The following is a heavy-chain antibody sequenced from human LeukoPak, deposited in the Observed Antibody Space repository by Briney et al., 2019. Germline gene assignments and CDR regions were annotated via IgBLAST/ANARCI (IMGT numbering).Heavy chain of an antibody. CDR3: ARDGGYSSSLDFDY. V-gene: IGHV3-11*01. D-gene: IGHD6-13*01. Sequence: LSLTCAVYGGSFSGYYMSRIRQAPGKGLEWVSYISSSGSTIYYADSVKGRFTISRDNAKNSLYLQMNSLRAEDTAVYYCARDGGYSSSLDFDYWGQGTLVTVSS. CDR1: GGSFSGYY. CDR2: ISSSGSTI. J-gene: IGHJ4*02.